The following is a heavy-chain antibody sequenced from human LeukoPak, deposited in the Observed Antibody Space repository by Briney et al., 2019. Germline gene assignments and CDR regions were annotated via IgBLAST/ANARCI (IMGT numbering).Heavy chain of an antibody. D-gene: IGHD4-23*01. CDR1: GYTFTSYD. V-gene: IGHV1-8*01. CDR3: ARGRFYRGGNGVVGY. J-gene: IGHJ4*02. Sequence: ASVKVSCKASGYTFTSYDINWVRQATGQGRDWMGWLNPNSGNTGYAQKFQGRVTMTRNTSISTAYMELSSLRSEDTAVYYFARGRFYRGGNGVVGYWGQGTLVTVSS. CDR2: LNPNSGNT.